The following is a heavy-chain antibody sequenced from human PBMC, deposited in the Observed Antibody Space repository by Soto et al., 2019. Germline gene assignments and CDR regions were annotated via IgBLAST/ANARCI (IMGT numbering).Heavy chain of an antibody. V-gene: IGHV4-30-4*01. CDR3: ARTSPRGSGTWFDP. J-gene: IGHJ5*02. D-gene: IGHD3-10*01. CDR2: IYHSGSS. CDR1: GGSISSDDYY. Sequence: QVQLQESGPGLVKPSQTLSLTCNVSGGSISSDDYYWSWIRQPPGKGLEWIGYIYHSGSSYYNPSLKSRVTTSIDTSKNQLSLKLTSVTAAATAVYYCARTSPRGSGTWFDPWGQGTLVTVSS.